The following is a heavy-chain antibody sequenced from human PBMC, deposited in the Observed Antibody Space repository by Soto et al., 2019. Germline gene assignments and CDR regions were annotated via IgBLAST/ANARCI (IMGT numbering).Heavy chain of an antibody. Sequence: SETRSLTYTVYGGSFIVYYWSWIRPPAGKGLEWIGEINHSGSTNYNPSLKSRVTISVDTSKNQFSLKLSSVTAADTAVYYCARGDPYGSGSYVDYWGQGTLVTVSS. CDR1: GGSFIVYY. CDR2: INHSGST. V-gene: IGHV4-34*01. D-gene: IGHD3-10*01. CDR3: ARGDPYGSGSYVDY. J-gene: IGHJ4*02.